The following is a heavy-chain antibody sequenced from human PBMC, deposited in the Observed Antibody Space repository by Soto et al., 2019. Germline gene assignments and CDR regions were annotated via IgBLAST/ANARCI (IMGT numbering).Heavy chain of an antibody. CDR3: ARVPREIILVGMDV. CDR1: GYTFTSYG. CDR2: ISGKTGKT. J-gene: IGHJ6*02. V-gene: IGHV1-18*04. Sequence: HVQLVQSGPEVEKPGASVKVSCKASGYTFTSYGISWVRQAPGQGLEWMGWISGKTGKTNYAQKFQGRVTISTDTSTSTAYMDLRSLRSDDTAVYYCARVPREIILVGMDVWGQGTTVTVSS. D-gene: IGHD2-2*01.